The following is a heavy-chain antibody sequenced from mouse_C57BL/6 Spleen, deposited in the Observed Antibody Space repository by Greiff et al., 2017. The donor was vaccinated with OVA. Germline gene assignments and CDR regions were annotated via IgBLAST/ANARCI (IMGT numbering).Heavy chain of an antibody. J-gene: IGHJ3*01. V-gene: IGHV1-42*01. D-gene: IGHD2-12*01. Sequence: EVKLQQSGPELVKPGASVKISCKASGYSFTGYYMNWVKQSPEKSLEWIGEINPSTGGTTYNQKFKAKATLTVDKSSSTAYMQLKSLTSEDSAVYYCARGDYKGASAYWGQGTLVTVSA. CDR3: ARGDYKGASAY. CDR1: GYSFTGYY. CDR2: INPSTGGT.